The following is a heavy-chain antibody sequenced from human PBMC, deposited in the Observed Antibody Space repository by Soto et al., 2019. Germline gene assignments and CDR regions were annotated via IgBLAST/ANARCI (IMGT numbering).Heavy chain of an antibody. V-gene: IGHV1-18*01. CDR1: GYTCTNFG. CDR3: ARGGTPIDY. J-gene: IGHJ4*01. Sequence: ASVNVSCKTSGYTCTNFGLSWVGHAAGQGLEWMGWISAYNGNTEXXXXXXXRXXXXXXXXXXXXYMELRSLRSDDTAVYYCARGGTPIDYWG. CDR2: ISAYNGNT. D-gene: IGHD3-16*01.